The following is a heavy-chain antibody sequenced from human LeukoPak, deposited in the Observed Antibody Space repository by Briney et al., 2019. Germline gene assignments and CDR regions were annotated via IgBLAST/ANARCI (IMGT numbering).Heavy chain of an antibody. CDR3: AKGSSIVGERD. Sequence: QTGGSLRLSCAASGFTVSSNYMSWVRQAPGKGLEWVSTITSGSGTYYADSVKGRFTISRDNSENTLYLQMNSLRAEDTAVYFCAKGSSIVGERDWGQGTLVTVSS. CDR2: ITSGSGT. D-gene: IGHD1-26*01. CDR1: GFTVSSNY. J-gene: IGHJ4*02. V-gene: IGHV3-53*01.